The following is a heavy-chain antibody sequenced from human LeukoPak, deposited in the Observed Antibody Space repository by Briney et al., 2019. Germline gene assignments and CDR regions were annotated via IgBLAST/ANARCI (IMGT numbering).Heavy chain of an antibody. CDR3: ARDLRVVITGSFDS. CDR2: ISSSGTTV. D-gene: IGHD3-22*01. J-gene: IGHJ4*02. CDR1: GFIFSTYS. Sequence: PGGSLRLSCAASGFIFSTYSMNWVRQAPGKGLECVSYISSSGTTVYYADSVKGRFTISRDNAKNSLYLQMNSLRAEDTALYYCARDLRVVITGSFDSWGQGTLVTVSS. V-gene: IGHV3-48*04.